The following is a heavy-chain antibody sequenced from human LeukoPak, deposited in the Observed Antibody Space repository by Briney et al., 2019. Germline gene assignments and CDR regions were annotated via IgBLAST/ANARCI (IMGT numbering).Heavy chain of an antibody. CDR3: GRGSGAPDC. CDR2: IKKDGSAK. D-gene: IGHD2-21*01. J-gene: IGHJ4*02. Sequence: GGSLRLSCAASGFTFNNYWMAWVRQAPGKGLEWVAGIKKDGSAKFYVDSVKGRFTISRDNTKNSLYLQMSSLGVEDTAVYYCGRGSGAPDCWGQGTLVTVSS. V-gene: IGHV3-7*04. CDR1: GFTFNNYW.